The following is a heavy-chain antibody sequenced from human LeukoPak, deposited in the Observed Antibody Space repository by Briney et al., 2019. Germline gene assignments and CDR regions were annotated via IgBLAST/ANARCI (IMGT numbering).Heavy chain of an antibody. J-gene: IGHJ4*02. CDR1: GGSISSGSYY. Sequence: PSQTLSLTCTVSGGSISSGSYYWSWIRQPAGKGLEWIGRMYTSGSTNYNPSLKSRVTISVDTSKNQFSLKLSSVTAADTAVYYCARDWGVDYGGNSIYYFDYWGQGTLVTVSS. CDR2: MYTSGST. D-gene: IGHD4-23*01. CDR3: ARDWGVDYGGNSIYYFDY. V-gene: IGHV4-61*02.